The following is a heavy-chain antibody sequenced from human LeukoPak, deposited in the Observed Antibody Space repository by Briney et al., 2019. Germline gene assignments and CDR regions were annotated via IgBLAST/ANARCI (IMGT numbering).Heavy chain of an antibody. J-gene: IGHJ4*02. CDR1: GYSFTSYW. D-gene: IGHD3-3*01. Sequence: GESLQISCKGSGYSFTSYWIGWVRQMPGKGLEWMGIICPGDSDTRYSPSFQGQVTISADKSISTAYLQWSSLKASDTAMYYCARLGDYDFWSGYSDYWGQGTLVTVSS. CDR3: ARLGDYDFWSGYSDY. V-gene: IGHV5-51*01. CDR2: ICPGDSDT.